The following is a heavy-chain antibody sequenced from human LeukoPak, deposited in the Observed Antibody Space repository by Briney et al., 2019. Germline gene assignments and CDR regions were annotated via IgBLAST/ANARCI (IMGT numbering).Heavy chain of an antibody. CDR3: ARLYYGSGLKGAFDI. V-gene: IGHV5-51*01. Sequence: GESLKISCKGSGYSFTSYWIGWVRQMPGKGLEWMGIIYPGDSDTRYSPSFQGQVTISADKSISTAYLQWSSLKASDTAMYYCARLYYGSGLKGAFDIWGQGTMVTVSS. D-gene: IGHD3-10*01. CDR1: GYSFTSYW. J-gene: IGHJ3*02. CDR2: IYPGDSDT.